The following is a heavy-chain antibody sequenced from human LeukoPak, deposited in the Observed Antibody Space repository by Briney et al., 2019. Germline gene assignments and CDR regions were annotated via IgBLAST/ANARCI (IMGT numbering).Heavy chain of an antibody. D-gene: IGHD6-19*01. CDR2: ISSSSSYI. V-gene: IGHV3-21*01. Sequence: GGSLRLSCEASGFSFDDYGMSWVRQAPGKGLEWVSSISSSSSYIYYADSVKGRFTISRDNAKKSLYLQMNSLRAEDTAVYYCAGTRSSGWFEIDYWGQGTLVTVSS. CDR3: AGTRSSGWFEIDY. CDR1: GFSFDDYG. J-gene: IGHJ4*02.